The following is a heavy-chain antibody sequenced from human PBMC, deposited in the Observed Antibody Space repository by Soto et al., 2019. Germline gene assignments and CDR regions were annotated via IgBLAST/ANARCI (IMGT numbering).Heavy chain of an antibody. CDR1: GYTFTSYA. Sequence: ASVKVSCKASGYTFTSYAMHWVRQAPGQRLEWMGWINAGNGNTKYSQKFQGRVTITRDTSASTAYMELSSLRSEDTAVYYCARGRIVVVPAAPAYYYYGMDVWGQGTTVTVSS. D-gene: IGHD2-2*01. CDR3: ARGRIVVVPAAPAYYYYGMDV. CDR2: INAGNGNT. V-gene: IGHV1-3*01. J-gene: IGHJ6*02.